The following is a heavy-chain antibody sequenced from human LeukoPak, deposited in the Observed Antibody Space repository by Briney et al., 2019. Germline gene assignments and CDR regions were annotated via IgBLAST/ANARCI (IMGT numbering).Heavy chain of an antibody. Sequence: SETLSLTCTVSGGSISSSSYYWGWIRQPPGKGLEWIGSSYYSGSTYYNPSLKRRVTISVDTSKNQFSLKLSSVTAADTAVYYCVRRAMSSGYDGWYFDLWGRGTLVTVSS. D-gene: IGHD3-22*01. CDR1: GGSISSSSYY. V-gene: IGHV4-39*01. CDR3: VRRAMSSGYDGWYFDL. J-gene: IGHJ2*01. CDR2: SYYSGST.